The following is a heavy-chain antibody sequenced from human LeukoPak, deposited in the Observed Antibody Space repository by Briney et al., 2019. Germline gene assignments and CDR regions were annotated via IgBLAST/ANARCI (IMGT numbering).Heavy chain of an antibody. CDR3: AKRSGRWLQLGDAFDI. D-gene: IGHD5-24*01. V-gene: IGHV3-30*18. CDR1: GFTFSSYG. Sequence: PGGSLRLSCAASGFTFSSYGMHWVRQAPGKGLEWMAVISYDGSNRYYADSVKGRFTISRDNSKNTLDLQMNSLRVEDTAVYYCAKRSGRWLQLGDAFDIWGQGTMVTVSS. J-gene: IGHJ3*02. CDR2: ISYDGSNR.